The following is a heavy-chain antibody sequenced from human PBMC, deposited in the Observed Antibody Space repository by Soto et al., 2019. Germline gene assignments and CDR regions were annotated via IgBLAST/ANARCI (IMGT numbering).Heavy chain of an antibody. Sequence: SETLSLTCTVSGGSISSYYWSWIRQPPWKGLEWIGYIYYSGSTNYNPSLKSRVTISVDTSKNQFSLKLSSVTAADTAVYYCARVTVTTFDWFDPWGQGTLVTVSS. CDR2: IYYSGST. D-gene: IGHD4-17*01. V-gene: IGHV4-59*01. J-gene: IGHJ5*02. CDR1: GGSISSYY. CDR3: ARVTVTTFDWFDP.